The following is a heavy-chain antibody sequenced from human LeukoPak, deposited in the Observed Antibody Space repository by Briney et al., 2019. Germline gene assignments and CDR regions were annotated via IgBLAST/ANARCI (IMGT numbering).Heavy chain of an antibody. CDR2: IYTSGST. Sequence: PSETLSLTCTVSGGSISSYYWSWIRQPAGKGLEWIGRIYTSGSTNYNPSLKSRVTISVDTSKNQFSLKLSSVTAADTAVYYCARGVVAATGSPWFDPWGQGTLVTVSS. J-gene: IGHJ5*02. V-gene: IGHV4-4*07. D-gene: IGHD2-15*01. CDR1: GGSISSYY. CDR3: ARGVVAATGSPWFDP.